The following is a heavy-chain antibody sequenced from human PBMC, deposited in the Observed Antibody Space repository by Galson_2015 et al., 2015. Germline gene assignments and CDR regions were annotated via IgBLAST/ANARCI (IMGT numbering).Heavy chain of an antibody. Sequence: SLRLSCAASGFTFSSYGMHWVRQAPGKGLEWVAVISYDGSNKYYADSVKGRFTISRDNSKNTLYLQMNSLRAEVTAVYYCAREHSGSYRTFVYWGQGTLVTVSS. D-gene: IGHD1-26*01. CDR1: GFTFSSYG. CDR2: ISYDGSNK. J-gene: IGHJ4*02. CDR3: AREHSGSYRTFVY. V-gene: IGHV3-30*03.